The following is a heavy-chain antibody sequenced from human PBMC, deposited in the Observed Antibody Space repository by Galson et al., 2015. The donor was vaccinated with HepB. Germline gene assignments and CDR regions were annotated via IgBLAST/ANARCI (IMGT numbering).Heavy chain of an antibody. V-gene: IGHV3-7*01. Sequence: SLRLSCAASGFTFSSCWMSWVRQAPGKGLEWVANIKQDGSEKYYVDSVKGRFTISRDNAKNSLYLQMNSLRAEDTAVYYCARRGYDPTVDYWGQGTLVTVSS. CDR3: ARRGYDPTVDY. D-gene: IGHD5-12*01. CDR2: IKQDGSEK. CDR1: GFTFSSCW. J-gene: IGHJ4*02.